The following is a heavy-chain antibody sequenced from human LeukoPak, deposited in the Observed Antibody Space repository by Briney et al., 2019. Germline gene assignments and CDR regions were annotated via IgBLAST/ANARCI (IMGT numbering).Heavy chain of an antibody. Sequence: GGSLRLSCAASGFTFSSYGMHWVRQAPGKGLEWVAFIRYDGSNKYYADSVKGRFTISRDNSKNTLYLQMNSLRAEDTAVYYCAKRGGYSSGRGRDYYYYMDVWGKGTTVTISS. CDR1: GFTFSSYG. D-gene: IGHD6-19*01. J-gene: IGHJ6*03. CDR2: IRYDGSNK. V-gene: IGHV3-30*02. CDR3: AKRGGYSSGRGRDYYYYMDV.